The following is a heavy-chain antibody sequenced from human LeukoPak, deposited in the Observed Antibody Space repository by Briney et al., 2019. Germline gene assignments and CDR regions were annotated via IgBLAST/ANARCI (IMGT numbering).Heavy chain of an antibody. V-gene: IGHV1-18*01. CDR2: ISAYNGNT. Sequence: ASVKVSCKASGYTFTSYGISWVRQAPGQGLEWMGWISAYNGNTNYAQKLQGRVTMTTDTSTSTAYMELRSLRSDDTAVYYCARDSIWQPDDAFDIWGQGTMVTVSS. J-gene: IGHJ3*02. D-gene: IGHD6-13*01. CDR3: ARDSIWQPDDAFDI. CDR1: GYTFTSYG.